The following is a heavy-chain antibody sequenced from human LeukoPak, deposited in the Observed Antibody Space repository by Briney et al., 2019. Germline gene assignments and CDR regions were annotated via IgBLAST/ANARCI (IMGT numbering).Heavy chain of an antibody. J-gene: IGHJ4*02. CDR1: EFTFSSYA. CDR3: AKSEMRYYDSSGPH. V-gene: IGHV3-23*01. D-gene: IGHD3-22*01. CDR2: ISGSGGST. Sequence: GGSLRLSCEASEFTFSSYAMSWVRQAPGKGLEWVSAISGSGGSTYYADSVKGRFTISRDNSKNTLYLQMNSLRAEDTAVYYCAKSEMRYYDSSGPHWGQGTLVTVSS.